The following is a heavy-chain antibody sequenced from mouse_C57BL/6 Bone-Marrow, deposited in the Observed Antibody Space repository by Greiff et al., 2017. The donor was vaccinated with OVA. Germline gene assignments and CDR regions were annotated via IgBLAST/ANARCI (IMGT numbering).Heavy chain of an antibody. CDR1: GFTFSDFY. D-gene: IGHD1-1*01. CDR3: ARDAAATVAYGYFDV. J-gene: IGHJ1*03. CDR2: SRNKANDYTT. Sequence: EVHLVESGGGLVQSGRSLRLSCATSGFTFSDFYMEWVRQAPGKGLEWIAASRNKANDYTTEYSASVKGRFIVSRDTSQSILYLQMNALRAEDTAMYYCARDAAATVAYGYFDVWGTGTTVTVSS. V-gene: IGHV7-1*01.